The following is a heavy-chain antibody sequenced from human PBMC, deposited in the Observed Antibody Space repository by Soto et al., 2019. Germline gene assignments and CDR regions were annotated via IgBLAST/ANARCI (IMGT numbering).Heavy chain of an antibody. J-gene: IGHJ5*02. CDR1: GFPLSTVGVG. V-gene: IGHV2-5*01. D-gene: IGHD6-6*01. CDR2: IYWNGDK. CDR3: AHKGQLVGDWFDP. Sequence: QITLKESGPTLVKPSQTLTLTCTFSGFPLSTVGVGVGWIRQPPGKALQWLALIYWNGDKYYSPSLTNRLTITKDTSKNQVVLTMTDMDPVDAGTFFCAHKGQLVGDWFDPWGQGTLVTVSS.